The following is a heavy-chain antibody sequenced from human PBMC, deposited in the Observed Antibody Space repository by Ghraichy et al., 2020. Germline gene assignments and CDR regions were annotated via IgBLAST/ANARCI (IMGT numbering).Heavy chain of an antibody. J-gene: IGHJ5*02. CDR3: ARSSGSYATWFDP. CDR1: GYSISGSHW. CDR2: IYYGGSV. D-gene: IGHD1-26*01. Sequence: ETLSLTCAVSGYSISGSHWWGWIRQPPGKGLEWIGYIYYGGSVYYNPSLKSRVTVSLDTSKNQFSLSLTSVTALDTAVYYCARSSGSYATWFDPWGQGILVTVSS. V-gene: IGHV4-28*05.